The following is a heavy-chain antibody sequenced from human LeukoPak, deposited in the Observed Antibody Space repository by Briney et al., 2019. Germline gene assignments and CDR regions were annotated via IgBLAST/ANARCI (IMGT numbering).Heavy chain of an antibody. V-gene: IGHV4-34*01. J-gene: IGHJ4*02. Sequence: SETLSLTCAVYGGSFSGYYWSWIRQPPGKGLEWIGEINHSGSTNYNPSLKSRVTISVDTSKNQFSLKLSSVTAADMAVYYCARAISRSGYFDYWGQGTLVTVSS. CDR1: GGSFSGYY. CDR2: INHSGST. CDR3: ARAISRSGYFDY. D-gene: IGHD3-10*01.